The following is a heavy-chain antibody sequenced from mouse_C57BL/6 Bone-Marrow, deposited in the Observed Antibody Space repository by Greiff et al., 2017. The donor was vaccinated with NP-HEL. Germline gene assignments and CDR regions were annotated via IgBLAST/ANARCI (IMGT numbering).Heavy chain of an antibody. CDR1: GFTFSDYY. CDR2: INYDGSST. V-gene: IGHV5-16*01. D-gene: IGHD4-1*01. CDR3: ARGDWDDFDD. Sequence: DVKLVESEGGLVQPGSSMKLSCTASGFTFSDYYMAWVRQVPEKGLEWVANINYDGSSTYYLDSLKSRFLISRDNAKNILYLQMSSLKSEDTATYYCARGDWDDFDDWGQGTTLTVSS. J-gene: IGHJ2*01.